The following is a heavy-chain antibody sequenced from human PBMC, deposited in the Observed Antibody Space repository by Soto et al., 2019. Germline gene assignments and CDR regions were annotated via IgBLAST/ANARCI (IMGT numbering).Heavy chain of an antibody. CDR3: ARDRPDDLNSFDACDI. CDR2: IYHSGTT. D-gene: IGHD1-1*01. CDR1: GGSVSIGSHY. J-gene: IGHJ3*02. V-gene: IGHV4-61*01. Sequence: QVQLQESGPRLVKPSETLSLTCTVSGGSVSIGSHYWSWIRQPPGKGLEWIAYIYHSGTTDYNPSLKSRVTISVDLSKNQFSLRLDSVTASDTAVYYCARDRPDDLNSFDACDIWGQGTIVTVSS.